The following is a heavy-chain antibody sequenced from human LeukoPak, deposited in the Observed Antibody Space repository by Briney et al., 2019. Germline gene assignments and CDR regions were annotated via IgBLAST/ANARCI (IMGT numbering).Heavy chain of an antibody. V-gene: IGHV2-5*02. D-gene: IGHD6-13*01. CDR3: AHRLIAAAVFDY. CDR2: IYWDDDK. CDR1: GFSLSTSGVG. Sequence: SGPTLVNPTQTLTLTCTFSGFSLSTSGVGVGWIRQPPGKAPEWLVLIYWDDDKRYRPSLESRLTITKDTSKNQVVLTMTNMDPVDTATYYCAHRLIAAAVFDYWGQGTLVTVSS. J-gene: IGHJ4*02.